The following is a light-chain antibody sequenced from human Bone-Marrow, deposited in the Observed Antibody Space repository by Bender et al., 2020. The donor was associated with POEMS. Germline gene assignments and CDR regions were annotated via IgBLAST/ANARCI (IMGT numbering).Light chain of an antibody. CDR1: SSDVGFNF. CDR2: EVT. CDR3: SAYTRTFTVV. J-gene: IGLJ2*01. V-gene: IGLV2-14*01. Sequence: QSALTQPASVSGFPGQSITISCTGTSSDVGFNFVSWYQQHPGKAPKLIIFEVTKRPSGVPDRFAGSESGNTAYLTISGLRADDDADYFCSAYTRTFTVVCGGGTKLTVL.